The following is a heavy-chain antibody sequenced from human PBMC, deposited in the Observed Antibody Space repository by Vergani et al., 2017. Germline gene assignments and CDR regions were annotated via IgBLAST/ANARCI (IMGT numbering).Heavy chain of an antibody. CDR1: GFTFSNAW. V-gene: IGHV3-15*01. CDR3: TPHSGDYEDYFDY. D-gene: IGHD4-17*01. J-gene: IGHJ4*02. CDR2: IKSKTDGGTT. Sequence: EVQLVESGGGLVKPGGSLRLSCAASGFTFSNAWMSWVRQAPGKGLEWVGRIKSKTDGGTTDYAAPVKGRLTISRYYSKNTRYLKMNSLKTEDTAVYYCTPHSGDYEDYFDYWGQGTLVTVSS.